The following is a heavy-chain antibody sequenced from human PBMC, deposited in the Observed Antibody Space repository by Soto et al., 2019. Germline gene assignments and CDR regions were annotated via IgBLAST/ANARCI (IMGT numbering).Heavy chain of an antibody. D-gene: IGHD4-4*01. CDR3: ARMVTKRRYYYYGMDV. CDR2: MNPNSGNT. V-gene: IGHV1-8*01. J-gene: IGHJ6*02. CDR1: GYTFTSYD. Sequence: ASVKVSCKASGYTFTSYDINWVRQATGQGLEWMGWMNPNSGNTGYAQKFQGRVTMTRNTSISTAYMELSSLRSEDTAVYSCARMVTKRRYYYYGMDVWVQGTTVTVSS.